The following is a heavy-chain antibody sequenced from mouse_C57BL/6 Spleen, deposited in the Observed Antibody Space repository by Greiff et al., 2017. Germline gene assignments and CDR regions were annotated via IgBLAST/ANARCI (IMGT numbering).Heavy chain of an antibody. CDR2: IYPSSGNT. CDR1: GYTFTSYG. D-gene: IGHD1-1*01. J-gene: IGHJ4*01. CDR3: ARFPTDYGSSYVGAMDY. V-gene: IGHV1-81*01. Sequence: QVQLQQSGAELARPGASVKLSCKASGYTFTSYGISWVKQRNGQGLEWIGEIYPSSGNTYYNEKFKGKATLTADKSSSTAYMELRRLTSEDSAVYFCARFPTDYGSSYVGAMDYWGQGTSVTVSS.